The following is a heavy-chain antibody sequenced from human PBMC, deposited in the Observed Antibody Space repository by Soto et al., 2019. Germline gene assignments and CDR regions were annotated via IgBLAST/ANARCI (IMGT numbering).Heavy chain of an antibody. J-gene: IGHJ2*01. V-gene: IGHV3-23*01. CDR1: GFTFSSYV. CDR2: ISVSGGST. Sequence: EVQLLESGGGLVQPGGSLRLSCAASGFTFSSYVMSWVRQAPGKGLEWVSAISVSGGSTYYADSVKGRFAISRDNSRNTLYLQMNSLRAEDTAVYYCAKDPSSLIWYLDLWGRGTLVTVSS. D-gene: IGHD3-22*01. CDR3: AKDPSSLIWYLDL.